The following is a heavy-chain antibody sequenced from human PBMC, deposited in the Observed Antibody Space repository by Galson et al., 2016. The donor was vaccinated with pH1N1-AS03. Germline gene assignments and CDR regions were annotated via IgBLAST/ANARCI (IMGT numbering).Heavy chain of an antibody. CDR2: INAGNGNT. CDR3: ARGRGSYGMDV. Sequence: YTFISYVMHWVRQAPGQRLEWMGWINAGNGNTTYSQSFQGRVTITRDTSASKAYMELSSLRSEDTAVYYCARGRGSYGMDVWGQGTTVTVSS. J-gene: IGHJ6*02. D-gene: IGHD1-26*01. V-gene: IGHV1-3*01. CDR1: YTFISYV.